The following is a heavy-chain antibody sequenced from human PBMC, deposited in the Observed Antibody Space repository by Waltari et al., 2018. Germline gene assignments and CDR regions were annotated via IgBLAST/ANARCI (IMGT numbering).Heavy chain of an antibody. V-gene: IGHV4-59*01. CDR2: IYYSGST. D-gene: IGHD6-13*01. CDR1: GGSISSYH. Sequence: QVQLQESGPGLVKPSETLSLTCTVSGGSISSYHWSWIRQPPGKGLEWIGYIYYSGSTNYNPSLKSRVTISVDTSKNQFSLKLSSVTAADTAVYYCASLRAAAGRIDYWGQGTLVTVSS. CDR3: ASLRAAAGRIDY. J-gene: IGHJ4*02.